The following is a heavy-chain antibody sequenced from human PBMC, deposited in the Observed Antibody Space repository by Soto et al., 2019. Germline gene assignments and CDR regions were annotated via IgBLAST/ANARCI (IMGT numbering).Heavy chain of an antibody. CDR1: GYTFFTYD. CDR3: ARHPGLTTSENWFAP. J-gene: IGHJ5*02. CDR2: ISTYSGDT. D-gene: IGHD1-1*01. V-gene: IGHV1-18*01. Sequence: QVHLVQSGVEVKTPGASVKVSCQASGYTFFTYDISWVRQAPGQGREWTGWISTYSGDTKYAQKFQGRVTMTTDTSPTTDYLEFKSVRAKDTADYYCARHPGLTTSENWFAPLGHGNLVTVSS.